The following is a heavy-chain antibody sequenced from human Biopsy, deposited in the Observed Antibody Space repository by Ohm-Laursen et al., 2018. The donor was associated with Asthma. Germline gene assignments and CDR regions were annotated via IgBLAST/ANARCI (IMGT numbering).Heavy chain of an antibody. CDR1: GGSIGIYY. J-gene: IGHJ3*01. CDR2: THYSGTT. V-gene: IGHV4-59*07. Sequence: SDTLSLTCVVSGGSIGIYYWGWIRQPPGQGLEYIGYTHYSGTTNTDPSLTGRVTMSVDTSKNQFSLKVTSVTAADTAVYFCARVRGAFYESSVKNAFDVWGQGTMVTVSS. D-gene: IGHD3-22*01. CDR3: ARVRGAFYESSVKNAFDV.